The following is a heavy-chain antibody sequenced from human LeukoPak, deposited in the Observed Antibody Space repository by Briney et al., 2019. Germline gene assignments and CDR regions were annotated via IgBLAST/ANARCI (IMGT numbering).Heavy chain of an antibody. Sequence: GGSLILSCAASGFTFSSYAMSWVRQAPGKGLEWVSAISGSGGSTYYADSVKGRFTISRDNSKNTLYLQVNSLRAEDTAVYYCAKVGAYYYYYGMDVWGQGTTVSVSS. V-gene: IGHV3-23*01. J-gene: IGHJ6*02. D-gene: IGHD1-26*01. CDR3: AKVGAYYYYYGMDV. CDR1: GFTFSSYA. CDR2: ISGSGGST.